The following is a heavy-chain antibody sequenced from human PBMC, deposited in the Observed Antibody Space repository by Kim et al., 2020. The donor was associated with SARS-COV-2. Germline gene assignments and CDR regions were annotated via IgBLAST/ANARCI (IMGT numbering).Heavy chain of an antibody. Sequence: GDTSYEQKFQGRDTLSRDTSTNKVYMELGSLRFDDTAVYYCGRAYTFDYWGQGTLVTVSS. D-gene: IGHD1-1*01. CDR3: GRAYTFDY. V-gene: IGHV1-46*01. CDR2: GDT. J-gene: IGHJ4*02.